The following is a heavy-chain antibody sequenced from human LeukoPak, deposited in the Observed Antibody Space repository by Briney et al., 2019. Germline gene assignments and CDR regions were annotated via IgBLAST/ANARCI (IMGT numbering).Heavy chain of an antibody. CDR3: AKDYRPTPTRLDWFDT. CDR1: GFTFSNYA. CDR2: ITDRGSNT. Sequence: GGSLRLSCVASGFTFSNYAMSWVRQAPGKGLECVSTITDRGSNTYYADSVKGRFTISRDNSRSTLYVQINSLRAEDTAVYYCAKDYRPTPTRLDWFDTWGQGTLVTVSS. D-gene: IGHD3-10*02. J-gene: IGHJ5*02. V-gene: IGHV3-23*01.